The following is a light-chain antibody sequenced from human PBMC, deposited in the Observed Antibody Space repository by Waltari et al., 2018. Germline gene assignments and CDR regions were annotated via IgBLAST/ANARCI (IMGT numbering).Light chain of an antibody. CDR2: SAS. J-gene: IGKJ2*01. V-gene: IGKV3-20*01. CDR3: QQYGNSPYT. Sequence: EIVLTQSPGTLSLSPGERASIFCRASQSVRSNFLAWYQQKPGQAPRLLIYSASSRATGIPDRFSGSGSGTDFTLTISRLEPEDFAVYYCQQYGNSPYTFGQGTKLEI. CDR1: QSVRSNF.